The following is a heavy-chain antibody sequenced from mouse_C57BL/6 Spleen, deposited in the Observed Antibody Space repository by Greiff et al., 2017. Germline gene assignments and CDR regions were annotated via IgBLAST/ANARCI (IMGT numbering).Heavy chain of an antibody. D-gene: IGHD4-1*01. V-gene: IGHV5-17*01. Sequence: EVQRVESGGGLVKPGGSLKLSCAASGFTFSDYGMHWVRQAPEKGLEWVAYISSGSSTIYYADTVKGRFPISRDNAKNTLFLQMTSLRSEDTAMYYCARYTGTGYYAMDYWGQGTSVTVSS. CDR2: ISSGSSTI. CDR3: ARYTGTGYYAMDY. J-gene: IGHJ4*01. CDR1: GFTFSDYG.